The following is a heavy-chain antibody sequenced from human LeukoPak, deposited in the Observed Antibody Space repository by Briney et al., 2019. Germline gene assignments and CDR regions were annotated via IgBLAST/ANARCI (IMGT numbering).Heavy chain of an antibody. CDR2: INPNSGGT. D-gene: IGHD6-13*01. Sequence: ASVKVSCKASGYTFTGYYMHWVRQAPGQGLEWMGWINPNSGGTNYAQKFQGRVTMTRDTSISTAYMELSRLRSDDTAVYYCAREGGSYSSSWYTDAFDIWGQGTMVTVSS. V-gene: IGHV1-2*02. J-gene: IGHJ3*02. CDR3: AREGGSYSSSWYTDAFDI. CDR1: GYTFTGYY.